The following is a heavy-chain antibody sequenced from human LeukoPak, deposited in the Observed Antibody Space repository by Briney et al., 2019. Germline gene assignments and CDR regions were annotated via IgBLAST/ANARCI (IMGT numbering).Heavy chain of an antibody. D-gene: IGHD5-18*01. CDR1: GGTFSSYA. J-gene: IGHJ4*02. CDR2: IIPIFGTA. Sequence: ASVKVSCKASGGTFSSYAISWVRQAPGQGLEWMGGIIPIFGTANYAQKFQGRVTITADESTSTAYMELSSLRSGDTAVYYCARAVDTAMTFDYWGQGTLVTVSS. CDR3: ARAVDTAMTFDY. V-gene: IGHV1-69*13.